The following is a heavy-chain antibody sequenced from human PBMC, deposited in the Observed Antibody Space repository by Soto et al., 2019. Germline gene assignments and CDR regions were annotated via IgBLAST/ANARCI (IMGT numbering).Heavy chain of an antibody. CDR1: GFTFTNYA. CDR3: ATDRLRRGADY. CDR2: ISGGSGST. J-gene: IGHJ4*02. Sequence: EVQLLESGGGLVQPGGSLRLSCAASGFTFTNYAMSWVRQAPGKGLEWASTISGGSGSTYYADPVKGRFTISRDNSKNTVYLQMNSLRAEDTAVYFCATDRLRRGADYWGQGTLVTVSS. D-gene: IGHD4-17*01. V-gene: IGHV3-23*01.